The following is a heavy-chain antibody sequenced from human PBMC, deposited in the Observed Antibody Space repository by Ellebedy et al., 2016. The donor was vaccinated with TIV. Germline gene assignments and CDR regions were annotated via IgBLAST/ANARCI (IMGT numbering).Heavy chain of an antibody. CDR3: AKDRSQLRYFDWLSPSSVAFDI. V-gene: IGHV3-23*01. Sequence: GESLKISXAASGFTFSSYAMSWVRQAPGKGLEWVSAISGSGGSTYYADSVKGRFTISRDNSKNTLNLQMNSLRAEDTAVYYCAKDRSQLRYFDWLSPSSVAFDIWGQGTMVTVSS. J-gene: IGHJ3*02. D-gene: IGHD3-9*01. CDR1: GFTFSSYA. CDR2: ISGSGGST.